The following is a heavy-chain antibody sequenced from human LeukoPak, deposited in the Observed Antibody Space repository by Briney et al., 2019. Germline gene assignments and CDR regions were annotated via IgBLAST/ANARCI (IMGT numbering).Heavy chain of an antibody. D-gene: IGHD6-13*01. CDR3: ARDGIAAETRNDY. CDR2: ISSSSSYI. Sequence: GGSLRLSCAASGFTFSSYNMNWVRQAPGKGLEWVSSISSSSSYIYYADSVKGRFTISRDNAKNSLYLQMNSLRAEDTAVYYCARDGIAAETRNDYWGQGTLVTVSS. J-gene: IGHJ4*02. V-gene: IGHV3-21*01. CDR1: GFTFSSYN.